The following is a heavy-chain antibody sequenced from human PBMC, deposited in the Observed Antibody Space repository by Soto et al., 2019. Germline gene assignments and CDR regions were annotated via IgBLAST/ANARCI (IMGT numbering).Heavy chain of an antibody. Sequence: PSETLSLTCTVSGASVSSGDYYWSCIRQPPGKGLEWIGYIYSSGGSYYNPSLKGRLTISIDTSKDQFSLKLNSVTVADTAIYYCAKKEGPTGWSSFDCWGQGTLVTVSS. V-gene: IGHV4-30-4*01. J-gene: IGHJ4*02. D-gene: IGHD6-19*01. CDR1: GASVSSGDYY. CDR2: IYSSGGS. CDR3: AKKEGPTGWSSFDC.